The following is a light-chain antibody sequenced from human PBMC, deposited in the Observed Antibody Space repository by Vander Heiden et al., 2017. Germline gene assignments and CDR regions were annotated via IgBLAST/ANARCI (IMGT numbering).Light chain of an antibody. CDR2: QDS. CDR3: QAWDSPVV. Sequence: SYELTQPPSVSVSPGQTASITCSGDKLGDKYACWYQQKPGQSPVLVIYQDSKRPSGIPERFSGSNSGNTATLTISGTQAMDEADYYCQAWDSPVVFGGGTKLT. V-gene: IGLV3-1*01. J-gene: IGLJ2*01. CDR1: KLGDKY.